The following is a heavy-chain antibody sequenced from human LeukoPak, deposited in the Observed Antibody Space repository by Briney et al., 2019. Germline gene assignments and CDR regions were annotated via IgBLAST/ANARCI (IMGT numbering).Heavy chain of an antibody. D-gene: IGHD5-24*01. CDR3: ASLDGGDGYNHFDY. J-gene: IGHJ4*02. V-gene: IGHV4-59*01. CDR2: IYYSGST. Sequence: TSETLSLTCTVSGGSISSYYWSWIRQPPGKGLEWIGYIYYSGSTNYNPSLKSRVTISADTSKNQFSLKLSSVTAADTAVYYCASLDGGDGYNHFDYWGQGTLVTVSS. CDR1: GGSISSYY.